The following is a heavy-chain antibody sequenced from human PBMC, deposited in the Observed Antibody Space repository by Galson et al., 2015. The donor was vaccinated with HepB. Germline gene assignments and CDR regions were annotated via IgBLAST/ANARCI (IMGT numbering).Heavy chain of an antibody. J-gene: IGHJ6*03. CDR2: IWYDGSNK. CDR3: AREFSPGGVGVGYHYYYMDV. Sequence: SLRLSCAASGFTFSSYGMHWVRQAPGKGLEWVAVIWYDGSNKNYADSVKGRFTISRDNSKKMLYLQMNSLRAEDTAVYYCAREFSPGGVGVGYHYYYMDVWGKGTTVTVSS. CDR1: GFTFSSYG. V-gene: IGHV3-33*01. D-gene: IGHD1-26*01.